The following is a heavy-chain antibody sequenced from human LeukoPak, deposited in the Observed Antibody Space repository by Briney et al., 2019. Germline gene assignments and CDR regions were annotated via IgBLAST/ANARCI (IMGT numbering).Heavy chain of an antibody. D-gene: IGHD2-2*01. Sequence: GGSLRLSCAASGFTFSSYEMNWVRQAPGKGLEWVSYISSSGSTIYYADSVKGRFTISRDNAKNSLYLQMNSLRAEDTAVCYCARGAIVVVPAAEDDAFDIWGQGTMVTVSS. J-gene: IGHJ3*02. CDR3: ARGAIVVVPAAEDDAFDI. V-gene: IGHV3-48*03. CDR2: ISSSGSTI. CDR1: GFTFSSYE.